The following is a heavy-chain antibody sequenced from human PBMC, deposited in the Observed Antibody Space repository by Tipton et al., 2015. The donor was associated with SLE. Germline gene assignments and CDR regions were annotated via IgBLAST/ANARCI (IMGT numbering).Heavy chain of an antibody. CDR2: IIPILGIA. CDR1: GGTFSSYA. Sequence: QLVQSGAEVKKPGSSVKVSCKASGGTFSSYAISWVRQAPGQGLEWMGWIIPILGIANYAQKFQGRVTITADKSTSTAYMELSSLRSEDTAVYYCAGEGMTTVTTWGTSFDYWGQGTLVTVSS. CDR3: AGEGMTTVTTWGTSFDY. D-gene: IGHD4-17*01. J-gene: IGHJ4*02. V-gene: IGHV1-69*09.